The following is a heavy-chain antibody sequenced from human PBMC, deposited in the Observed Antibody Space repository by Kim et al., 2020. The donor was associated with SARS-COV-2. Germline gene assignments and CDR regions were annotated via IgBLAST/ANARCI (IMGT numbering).Heavy chain of an antibody. CDR1: GSRFTNYW. J-gene: IGHJ5*02. Sequence: GESLKISCKVSGSRFTNYWIGWVRQMPGKGLEWMGVIFLGDSDTRYSPSFQGQVTISADKSIFTAYLQWSSLKASDTAMYYCARVSSSCKDPFDPWGQGTRVTVSS. CDR3: ARVSSSCKDPFDP. CDR2: IFLGDSDT. V-gene: IGHV5-51*01.